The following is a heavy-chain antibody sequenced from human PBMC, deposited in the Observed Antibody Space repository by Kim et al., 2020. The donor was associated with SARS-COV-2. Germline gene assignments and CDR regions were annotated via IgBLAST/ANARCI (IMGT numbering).Heavy chain of an antibody. D-gene: IGHD3-22*01. CDR2: IYPGDSDT. Sequence: GESLKISCKGSGYSFTSYWIGWVRQMPGKGLEWMGIIYPGDSDTRYSPSFQGQVTISADKSISTAYLQWSSLKASDTAMYYCARLTLDSSGYEGTNYYYYGMDVWGQGTTVTVSS. J-gene: IGHJ6*02. CDR3: ARLTLDSSGYEGTNYYYYGMDV. CDR1: GYSFTSYW. V-gene: IGHV5-51*01.